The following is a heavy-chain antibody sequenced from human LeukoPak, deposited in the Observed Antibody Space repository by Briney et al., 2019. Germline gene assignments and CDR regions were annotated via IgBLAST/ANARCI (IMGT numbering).Heavy chain of an antibody. J-gene: IGHJ4*02. CDR1: GGSISSYY. Sequence: PSETLSLTCTVSGGSISSYYWGWIRQPPGKGLEWIGYIYYSGSTNYNPSLKSRVTISVDTSKNQFSLKLSSVTAADTAVYYCARVWDDYGDYFFDYWGQGTLVTVSS. CDR2: IYYSGST. CDR3: ARVWDDYGDYFFDY. V-gene: IGHV4-59*01. D-gene: IGHD4-17*01.